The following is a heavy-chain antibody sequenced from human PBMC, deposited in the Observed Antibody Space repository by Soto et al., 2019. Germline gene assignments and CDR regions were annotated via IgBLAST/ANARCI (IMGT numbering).Heavy chain of an antibody. J-gene: IGHJ4*02. V-gene: IGHV1-69*13. CDR1: GGTFSSYA. CDR3: ARGWCSSSPVLEY. D-gene: IGHD6-6*01. CDR2: IIPIFGTA. Sequence: PVKVSCKASGGTFSSYAISWVRQAPGQGLEWMGGIIPIFGTANYAQKFQGRVTITADESTSTAYMELSSVRSEDTAVYYCARGWCSSSPVLEYWGQGTLVTVGS.